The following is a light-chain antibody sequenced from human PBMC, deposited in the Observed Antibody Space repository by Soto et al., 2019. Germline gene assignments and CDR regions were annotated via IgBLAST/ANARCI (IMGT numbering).Light chain of an antibody. V-gene: IGKV3D-15*01. CDR2: GAS. J-gene: IGKJ1*01. Sequence: SVLTQSPATLSLSPGERATLSCRASQSVSSYLAWYQQKPGQAPRLLIFGASNRASGIPARFSGTGSGTEFTLTISSLQSEDFALYYCQQYNDWPLTFGQGTKVDIK. CDR1: QSVSSY. CDR3: QQYNDWPLT.